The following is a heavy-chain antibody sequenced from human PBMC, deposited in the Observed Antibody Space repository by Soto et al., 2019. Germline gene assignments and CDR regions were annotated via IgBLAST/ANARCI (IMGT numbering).Heavy chain of an antibody. D-gene: IGHD6-19*01. CDR2: IASGGST. CDR1: GFTVSSDY. CDR3: ARELWSSGWKTFFAY. V-gene: IGHV3-53*01. J-gene: IGHJ4*02. Sequence: EVQLVESGGGLIQPGGSLRLSCAASGFTVSSDYMSWVRQAPGEGLEWVSVIASGGSTYYADSVKGRFTISRDNSENTLYLQMISLRAEDTAVYYCARELWSSGWKTFFAYWGQGTLVTVSS.